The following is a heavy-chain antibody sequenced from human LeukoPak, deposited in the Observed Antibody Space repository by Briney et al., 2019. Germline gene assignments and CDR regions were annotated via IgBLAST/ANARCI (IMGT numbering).Heavy chain of an antibody. V-gene: IGHV3-7*04. J-gene: IGHJ4*02. CDR2: IKQDGSEK. CDR3: ARANVLRFLEWLLYGDSFDY. D-gene: IGHD3-3*01. CDR1: GFTFSSYW. Sequence: GGSLRLSCAAPGFTFSSYWMSWVRQAPGKGLEWVANIKQDGSEKYYVDSVKGRFTISRDNAKNSLYLQMNSLRAEDTAVYYCARANVLRFLEWLLYGDSFDYWGQGTLVTVSS.